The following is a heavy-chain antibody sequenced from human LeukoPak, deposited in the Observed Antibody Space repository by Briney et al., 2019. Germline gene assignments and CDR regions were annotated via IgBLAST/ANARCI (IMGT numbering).Heavy chain of an antibody. CDR2: ISYDGSNK. J-gene: IGHJ4*02. Sequence: GGSLRLSCAASGFTFSDYYMSWIRQAPGKGLEWVAVISYDGSNKYYADSVKGRFTISRDNSKNTLYLQMNSLRAEDTAVYYCARGPYYYDSSGYRPGWGQGTLVTVSS. CDR3: ARGPYYYDSSGYRPG. V-gene: IGHV3-30-3*01. D-gene: IGHD3-22*01. CDR1: GFTFSDYY.